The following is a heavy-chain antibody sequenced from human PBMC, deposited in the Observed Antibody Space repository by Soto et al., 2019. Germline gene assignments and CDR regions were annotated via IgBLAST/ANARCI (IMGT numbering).Heavy chain of an antibody. CDR2: ISSSSSYI. D-gene: IGHD3-16*01. J-gene: IGHJ4*02. V-gene: IGHV3-21*01. CDR1: GFTFSSYS. CDR3: ASDRIGAVGGFDY. Sequence: GGSLRLSCAASGFTFSSYSMNWVRQAPGKGLEWVSSISSSSSYIYYADSVKGRFTISRDNAKNSLYLQMNSLRAEDTAVYYCASDRIGAVGGFDYWGQGTLVTVSS.